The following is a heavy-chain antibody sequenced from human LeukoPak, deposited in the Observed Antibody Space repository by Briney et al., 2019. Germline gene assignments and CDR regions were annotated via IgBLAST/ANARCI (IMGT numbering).Heavy chain of an antibody. V-gene: IGHV4-34*01. CDR2: IYYSGST. CDR1: GGSFSGYY. CDR3: ARLAGLRPEKVDY. Sequence: SETLSLTCAVYGGSFSGYYWSWIRQPPGKGLEWIGSIYYSGSTYYNPSLKSRVTISVDTSKNQFSLKLSSVTAADTAVYYCARLAGLRPEKVDYWGQGTLVTVSS. D-gene: IGHD5-12*01. J-gene: IGHJ4*02.